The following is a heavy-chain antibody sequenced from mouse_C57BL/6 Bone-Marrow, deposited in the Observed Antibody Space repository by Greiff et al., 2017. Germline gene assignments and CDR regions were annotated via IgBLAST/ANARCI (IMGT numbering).Heavy chain of an antibody. V-gene: IGHV14-3*01. D-gene: IGHD1-2*01. J-gene: IGHJ4*01. CDR2: IDPANGNT. CDR3: ASPGVTTAIDYAMDY. CDR1: GFNIKNTY. Sequence: EVQGVESVAELVRPGASVKLSCTASGFNIKNTYMHWVKQRPEQGLEWIGRIDPANGNTKYAPKFQGKATITADTSSNTAYLQLSSLTSEDTAIYYCASPGVTTAIDYAMDYWGQGTSVTVSS.